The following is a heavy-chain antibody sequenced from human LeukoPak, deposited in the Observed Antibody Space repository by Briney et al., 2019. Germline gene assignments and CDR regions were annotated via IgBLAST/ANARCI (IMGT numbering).Heavy chain of an antibody. CDR3: ARGDSTGFYYAVFDY. CDR2: MSWDSESI. CDR1: GFTFDDYG. Sequence: SLRLSCAASGFTFDDYGMHWVRQAPGKGLEWVSGMSWDSESIGYADSVKGRFTISRDNAKNSLYLQMNSLRPEDTAFYCCARGDSTGFYYAVFDYWGQGALVTVSS. J-gene: IGHJ4*02. D-gene: IGHD3-22*01. V-gene: IGHV3-9*01.